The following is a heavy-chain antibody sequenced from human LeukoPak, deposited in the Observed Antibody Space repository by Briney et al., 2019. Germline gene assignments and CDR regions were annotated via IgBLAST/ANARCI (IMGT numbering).Heavy chain of an antibody. CDR2: MNPNSGDT. CDR1: GYTFTGFY. CDR3: ARHLMVRGVIIPTYYYYYMDV. J-gene: IGHJ6*03. D-gene: IGHD3-10*01. Sequence: ASVKVSCKASGYTFTGFYINWVRQAPGRGLEWMGWMNPNSGDTNYAQKFQGRVTMTRDTSISTAYMELSRLRSDDTAVYYCARHLMVRGVIIPTYYYYYMDVWGKGTTVTISS. V-gene: IGHV1-2*02.